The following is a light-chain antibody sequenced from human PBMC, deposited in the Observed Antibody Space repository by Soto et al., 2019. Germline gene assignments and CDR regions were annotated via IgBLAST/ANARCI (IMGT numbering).Light chain of an antibody. CDR1: QSVSSN. CDR2: GAS. V-gene: IGKV3-15*01. Sequence: EIVMTQSPATLSVSPGERATLSCRASQSVSSNLAWYQQKPGQAPRLLIYGASTRATGITARFSGSGSGTEFTLNISSLQSEDFAVYYCKQYNNCPSFGQGTK. J-gene: IGKJ1*01. CDR3: KQYNNCPS.